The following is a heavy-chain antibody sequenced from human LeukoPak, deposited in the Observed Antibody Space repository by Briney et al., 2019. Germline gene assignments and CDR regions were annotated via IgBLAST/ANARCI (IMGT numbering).Heavy chain of an antibody. D-gene: IGHD3-22*01. J-gene: IGHJ4*02. CDR1: GFTFDDYA. CDR2: ISWNSGSI. CDR3: AKDRYYYDSSGPDY. Sequence: PGGSLRLSCAASGFTFDDYAMHWVRQAPGKGLEWVSGISWNSGSIGYADSVKGRFTISRDNSKNTLYLQMNSLRAEDTAVYYCAKDRYYYDSSGPDYWGQGTLVTVSS. V-gene: IGHV3-9*01.